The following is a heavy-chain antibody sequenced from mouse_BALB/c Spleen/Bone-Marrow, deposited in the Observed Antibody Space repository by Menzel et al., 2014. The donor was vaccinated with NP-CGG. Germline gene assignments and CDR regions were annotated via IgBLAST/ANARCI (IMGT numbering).Heavy chain of an antibody. J-gene: IGHJ3*01. CDR2: ISDGGDYT. CDR3: ARDGEYRYDCFAY. V-gene: IGHV5-4*02. D-gene: IGHD2-14*01. CDR1: GFTFNYYY. Sequence: EVKLVESGGGLVKPGGSLKLSCTASGFTFNYYYMYWVRQTPEKRLEWVATISDGGDYTYYLDSVKGRFTISRDNAKNNLYLQMSSLKSEDTAMYYCARDGEYRYDCFAYWGQGTLVTVSA.